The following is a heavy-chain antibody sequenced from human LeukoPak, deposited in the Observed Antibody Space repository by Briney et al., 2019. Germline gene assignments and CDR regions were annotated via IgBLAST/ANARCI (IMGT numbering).Heavy chain of an antibody. CDR2: IYYSGST. J-gene: IGHJ3*02. CDR3: ARQLYDFWSENAFDI. Sequence: ASETLSLTCTVSGGSISSYYWSWIRQPPGKGLEWIGYIYYSGSTNYNPSLKSRVTISVDTSKNQFSLKLSSVTAADTAVYYCARQLYDFWSENAFDIWGQGTMVTVSS. V-gene: IGHV4-59*08. D-gene: IGHD3-3*01. CDR1: GGSISSYY.